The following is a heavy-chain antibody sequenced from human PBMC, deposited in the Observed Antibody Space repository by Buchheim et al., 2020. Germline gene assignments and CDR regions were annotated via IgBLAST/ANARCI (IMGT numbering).Heavy chain of an antibody. CDR1: GFTVSSNY. Sequence: EVQLVESGGGLVQPGGSLRLSCAASGFTVSSNYMSWVRQAPGKGLEWVSVIYSGGSTYYADSVKGRFTISRDNSKNTRYLQMNSLRAEDTAVYYCARDKRTNSGYYYYGMDVWGQGTT. CDR2: IYSGGST. CDR3: ARDKRTNSGYYYYGMDV. D-gene: IGHD1-1*01. V-gene: IGHV3-66*02. J-gene: IGHJ6*02.